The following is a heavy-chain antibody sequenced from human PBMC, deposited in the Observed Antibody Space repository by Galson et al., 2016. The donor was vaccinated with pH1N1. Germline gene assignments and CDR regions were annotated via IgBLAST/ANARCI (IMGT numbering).Heavy chain of an antibody. J-gene: IGHJ2*01. D-gene: IGHD3-22*01. V-gene: IGHV1-69*13. CDR1: GGTFGSYG. CDR2: IIPIFNTA. CDR3: AREDYYDTALSDWYFDL. Sequence: SVKVSCKASGGTFGSYGINWVRQAPGQGVEWMGGIIPIFNTAKYAQNFQGRVTITADESTTTAYMELSSLRSEDTAVYYCAREDYYDTALSDWYFDLLGRGTLLTVSS.